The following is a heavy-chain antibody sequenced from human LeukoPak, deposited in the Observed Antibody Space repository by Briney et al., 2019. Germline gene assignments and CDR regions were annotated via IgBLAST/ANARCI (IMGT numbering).Heavy chain of an antibody. D-gene: IGHD1-7*01. CDR1: GFTFSSYA. CDR2: ISGSGGST. J-gene: IGHJ5*02. Sequence: GGSLRLSCAASGFTFSSYAMSWVRQAPGRGLEWVSAISGSGGSTYYADSVKARFTISRDNSKNTLYLQMNSLRAEDTAVYYCAKDRDWNYGGDWFDPWGQGTLVTVSS. CDR3: AKDRDWNYGGDWFDP. V-gene: IGHV3-23*01.